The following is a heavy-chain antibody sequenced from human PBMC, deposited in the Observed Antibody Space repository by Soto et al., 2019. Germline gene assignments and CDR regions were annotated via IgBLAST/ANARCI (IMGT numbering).Heavy chain of an antibody. V-gene: IGHV4-59*01. D-gene: IGHD3-10*01. J-gene: IGHJ6*01. CDR1: GGSISSYY. CDR3: ARDLGPSGLWYYYYGMDV. Sequence: KTSETLSLTCTVSGGSISSYYWSWIRQPPGKGLEWIGYIYYSGSTNYNPSLKSRVTISVDTSKNQFSLKLSSVTAADTAVYYCARDLGPSGLWYYYYGMDVWGEGTTVTVSS. CDR2: IYYSGST.